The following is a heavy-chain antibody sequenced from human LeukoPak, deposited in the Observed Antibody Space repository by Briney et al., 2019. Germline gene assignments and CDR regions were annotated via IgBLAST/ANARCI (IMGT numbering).Heavy chain of an antibody. CDR3: ARGGEYSYGYY. CDR1: GFTFSSYA. D-gene: IGHD5-18*01. Sequence: GGSLRLSCAASGFTFSSYAMHWVRQAPGKGLEWVAVISYDGSNKYYADSVKGRFTISRDNSKNSLYLQMNSLRAEDTAVYYCARGGEYSYGYYWGQGTLVTVSS. V-gene: IGHV3-30*04. J-gene: IGHJ4*02. CDR2: ISYDGSNK.